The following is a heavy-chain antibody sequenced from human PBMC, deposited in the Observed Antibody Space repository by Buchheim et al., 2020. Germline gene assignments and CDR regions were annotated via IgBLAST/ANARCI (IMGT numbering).Heavy chain of an antibody. Sequence: EVQLLESGGGLVQPGGSLRLSCAASGFSFSSYAMSWIRQAPGKGLEWVSYISSSGSTIYYADSVKGRFTISRDNAKNSLYLQMNSLRAEDTAVYYCAREESYYDILTGRPYYYYGMDVWGQGTT. CDR2: ISSSGSTI. J-gene: IGHJ6*02. V-gene: IGHV3-48*04. CDR1: GFSFSSYA. D-gene: IGHD3-9*01. CDR3: AREESYYDILTGRPYYYYGMDV.